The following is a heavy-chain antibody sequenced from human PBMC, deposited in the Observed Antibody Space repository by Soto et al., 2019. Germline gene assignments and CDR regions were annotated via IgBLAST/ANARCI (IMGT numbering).Heavy chain of an antibody. D-gene: IGHD3-10*01. V-gene: IGHV1-46*04. Sequence: AVQVSCQASGYTFTSCYIHCVRQARGQGLEWMGIINTSGSNTKYAKKVQGRVIMTRDTSTSTLYMELSSLRSEDTAVYYCARDPSSNMVRGRAFDYWGQGTLVTVSS. CDR2: INTSGSNT. J-gene: IGHJ4*02. CDR1: GYTFTSCY. CDR3: ARDPSSNMVRGRAFDY.